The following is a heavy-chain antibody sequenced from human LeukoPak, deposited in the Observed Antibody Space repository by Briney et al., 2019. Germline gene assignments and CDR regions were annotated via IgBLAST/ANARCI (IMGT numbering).Heavy chain of an antibody. CDR2: MNPNSGNT. J-gene: IGHJ5*02. Sequence: AASVKVSCKASGCTFTSYDINWVRQATGQGLEWMGWMNPNSGNTGYAQKFQGRVTITRNTSISTAYMELSSLRSEDTAVYYCVRAASFIDSSGYSDFDPWGQGTLVTVSS. V-gene: IGHV1-8*03. CDR3: VRAASFIDSSGYSDFDP. CDR1: GCTFTSYD. D-gene: IGHD3-22*01.